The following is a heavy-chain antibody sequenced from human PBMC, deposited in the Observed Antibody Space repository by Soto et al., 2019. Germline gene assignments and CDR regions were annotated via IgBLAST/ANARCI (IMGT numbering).Heavy chain of an antibody. J-gene: IGHJ6*03. V-gene: IGHV4-39*02. D-gene: IGHD2-8*01. Sequence: PSETLSLTCTVSGGSISSSSYYWGWIRQPPGKGLEWIGSIYYSGSTYYNPSLKSRVTISVDTSKNQFSLKLSSVTAADTAVYYCAREFDCTNGVCPDVYYYYYMDVWGKGTTVTVSS. CDR1: GGSISSSSYY. CDR2: IYYSGST. CDR3: AREFDCTNGVCPDVYYYYYMDV.